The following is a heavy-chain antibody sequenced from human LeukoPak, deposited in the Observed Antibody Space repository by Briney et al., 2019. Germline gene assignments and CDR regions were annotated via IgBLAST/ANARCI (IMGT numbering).Heavy chain of an antibody. Sequence: PSETLSLTCTVSGGSLSSYYWGWIRQPPGKGLEWIGYIYYSGSTNYNPSLKSRVTISVDTSKNQFSLKLSSVTAADTAVYYCARAQRWVYGMDVWGQGTTVTVSS. CDR3: ARAQRWVYGMDV. CDR1: GGSLSSYY. CDR2: IYYSGST. V-gene: IGHV4-59*01. D-gene: IGHD5-24*01. J-gene: IGHJ6*02.